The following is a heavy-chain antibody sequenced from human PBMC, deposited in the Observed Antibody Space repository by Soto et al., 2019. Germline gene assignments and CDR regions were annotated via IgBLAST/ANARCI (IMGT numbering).Heavy chain of an antibody. V-gene: IGHV4-59*01. D-gene: IGHD3-16*01. CDR3: AREGFAYSYYYMDV. CDR2: IYYSGST. J-gene: IGHJ6*03. CDR1: GGSISSYY. Sequence: PSETLSLTCTVSGGSISSYYWSWIRQPPGKGLEWIGYIYYSGSTNYNPSLKSRATISVGTSKKQFSLKLSSVTAADTAMYYCAREGFAYSYYYMDVWGKGTTVTVSS.